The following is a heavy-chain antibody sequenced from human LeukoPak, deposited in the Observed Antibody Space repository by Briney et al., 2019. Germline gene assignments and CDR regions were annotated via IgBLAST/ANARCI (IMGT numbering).Heavy chain of an antibody. V-gene: IGHV1-46*01. CDR2: INPSGSYT. D-gene: IGHD2-15*01. CDR1: GGTFSSYA. J-gene: IGHJ5*02. Sequence: ASVKVSCKASGGTFSSYAISWVRQAPGQGLECMGIINPSGSYTSYAQKFQGRVTMTRDTSTSTVYMELSSLRSEDTAVYYCARDNSGGSTWWFDPWGQGTLVTVSS. CDR3: ARDNSGGSTWWFDP.